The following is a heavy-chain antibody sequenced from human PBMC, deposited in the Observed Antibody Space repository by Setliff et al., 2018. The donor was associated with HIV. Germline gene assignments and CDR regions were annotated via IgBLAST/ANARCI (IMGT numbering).Heavy chain of an antibody. Sequence: ASVKVSCEASGYTFTSYAMHWVRQAPGQRLEWMGWINAGNGNTKYSQKFQGRVTITRDTSASTAYMELGSLRSEDTAVYYCAREIRNYDFWSGYWEDHYFDSWGQGTLVTSPQ. J-gene: IGHJ4*02. CDR1: GYTFTSYA. CDR2: INAGNGNT. CDR3: AREIRNYDFWSGYWEDHYFDS. D-gene: IGHD3-3*01. V-gene: IGHV1-3*01.